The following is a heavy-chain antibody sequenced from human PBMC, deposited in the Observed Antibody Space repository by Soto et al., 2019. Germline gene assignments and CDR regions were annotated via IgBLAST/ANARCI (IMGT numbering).Heavy chain of an antibody. CDR1: GYTFTRYY. D-gene: IGHD2-8*01. J-gene: IGHJ4*02. CDR3: ARVNCTNGVCYSDPSEGFDY. V-gene: IGHV1-46*01. CDR2: INPSGGST. Sequence: GASVKVSCKSSGYTFTRYYMHWVRQAPGQGLEWMGIINPSGGSTTYAQKFQGRVTMTRDTSTSTVYMELSSLRSEDTAAYYCARVNCTNGVCYSDPSEGFDYWGQGTQVTVSS.